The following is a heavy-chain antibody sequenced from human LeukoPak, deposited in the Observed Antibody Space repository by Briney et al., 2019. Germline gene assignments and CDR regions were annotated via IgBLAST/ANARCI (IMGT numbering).Heavy chain of an antibody. Sequence: GGSLRLSCAASGFAFSSSHMNWVRHAPGKGLEGVSYISTTSSAIYYADSVKGRFTISRDNANNSLYLQMNSLRAEDTAVYYCARHRYSGYELPYWGQGTLVTVSS. V-gene: IGHV3-21*01. D-gene: IGHD5-12*01. CDR1: GFAFSSSH. CDR2: ISTTSSAI. J-gene: IGHJ4*02. CDR3: ARHRYSGYELPY.